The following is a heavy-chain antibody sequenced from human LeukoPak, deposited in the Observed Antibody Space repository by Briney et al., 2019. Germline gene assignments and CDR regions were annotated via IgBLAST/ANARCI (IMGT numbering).Heavy chain of an antibody. D-gene: IGHD3-3*01. CDR3: ARAVGFYDLWGATLSYYYMDV. CDR2: ISQNGAS. Sequence: PSDPLSLTCSVSGDSITIGSYYFTWIRQSPGKGLEWIGCISQNGASFYNASLKSRLSVSVDRSQNHFSLRLISLTDPDTGIYYCARAVGFYDLWGATLSYYYMDVWGKGTTVTVPS. CDR1: GDSITIGSYY. J-gene: IGHJ6*03. V-gene: IGHV4-31*03.